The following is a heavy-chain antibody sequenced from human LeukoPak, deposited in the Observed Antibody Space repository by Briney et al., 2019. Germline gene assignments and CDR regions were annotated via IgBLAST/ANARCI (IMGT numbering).Heavy chain of an antibody. V-gene: IGHV4-59*08. CDR2: IYYSGST. Sequence: SETLSLTCTVSGGSISTDYWNWIRQPPGKGLEWIGYIYYSGSTKYSPSLKSRVTISVDTSKNQFSLKLSSVTAADTAVYYCARARFYCSSTSCYPYYFDYWGQGTLVTVSS. D-gene: IGHD2-2*01. J-gene: IGHJ4*02. CDR1: GGSISTDY. CDR3: ARARFYCSSTSCYPYYFDY.